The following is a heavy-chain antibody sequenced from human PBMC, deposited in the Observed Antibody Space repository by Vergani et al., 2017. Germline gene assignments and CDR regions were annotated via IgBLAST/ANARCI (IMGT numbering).Heavy chain of an antibody. V-gene: IGHV3-23*04. CDR1: GFTFSSYA. J-gene: IGHJ6*02. CDR3: AKDRVYYYDSSGYYYGMDV. CDR2: ISGSGGST. Sequence: VQLVESGGGVVQPGRSLRLSCAASGFTFSSYAMSWVRQAPGKGLEWVSAISGSGGSTYYADSVKGRFTISRDNSKNTLYLQMNSLRAEDTAVYYCAKDRVYYYDSSGYYYGMDVWGQGTTVTVSS. D-gene: IGHD3-22*01.